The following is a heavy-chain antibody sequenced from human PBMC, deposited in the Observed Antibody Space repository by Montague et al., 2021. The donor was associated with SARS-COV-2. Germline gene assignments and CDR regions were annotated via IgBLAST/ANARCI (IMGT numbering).Heavy chain of an antibody. CDR3: ARPRPGSLNNWFDT. CDR1: GGPFSSTSFY. Sequence: SETLSLTCSVSGGPFSSTSFYWGWIRQSPGKGLEWVANFYYNGITYYNPSLKSRVTLSVDPSTNQFFLKLTSVTAADTAVYYCARPRPGSLNNWFDTWGQGILVTGSS. D-gene: IGHD6-6*01. V-gene: IGHV4-39*01. CDR2: FYYNGIT. J-gene: IGHJ5*02.